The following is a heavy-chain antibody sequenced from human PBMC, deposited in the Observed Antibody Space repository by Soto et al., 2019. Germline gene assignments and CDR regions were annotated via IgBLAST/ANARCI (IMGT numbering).Heavy chain of an antibody. J-gene: IGHJ4*02. Sequence: GGSLRLSCAASGFTFSTYSMHWVRQAPGKGLEWVALIWYDGSNKYYTDSVKGRFTISRDDSKNTLYLQMDSLRAEDTAVYYCARDLGYSNGHTFDYWGQGTLVTVSS. D-gene: IGHD4-4*01. CDR1: GFTFSTYS. CDR3: ARDLGYSNGHTFDY. CDR2: IWYDGSNK. V-gene: IGHV3-33*01.